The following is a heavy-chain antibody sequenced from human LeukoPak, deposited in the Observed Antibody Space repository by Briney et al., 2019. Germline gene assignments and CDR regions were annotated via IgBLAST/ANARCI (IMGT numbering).Heavy chain of an antibody. J-gene: IGHJ4*02. CDR3: ARGRKYYYDSSGYYYFDY. D-gene: IGHD3-22*01. V-gene: IGHV4-30-2*01. CDR1: GGSISSGGYS. Sequence: PSETLSLTCAVSGGSISSGGYSWSWIRQPPGKGLEWIGYIYHSGSTYYNPPLKSRVTISVDTSKNQFSLKLSSVTAADTAVYYCARGRKYYYDSSGYYYFDYWGQGTLVTVSS. CDR2: IYHSGST.